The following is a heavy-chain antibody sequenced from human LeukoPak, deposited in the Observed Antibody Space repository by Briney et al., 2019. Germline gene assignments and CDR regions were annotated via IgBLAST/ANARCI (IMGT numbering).Heavy chain of an antibody. CDR2: ISGSGGST. CDR1: GFTFSSYD. CDR3: ARDMDYYDSSAPTLWFDP. J-gene: IGHJ5*02. V-gene: IGHV3-23*01. Sequence: PGGSLRLSCAASGFTFSSYDMSWVRQAPGKGLEWVSGISGSGGSTYYADSVKGRFTISRDNSKNTLYLQMNSLRAEDTAVYYCARDMDYYDSSAPTLWFDPWGQGTLVTVSS. D-gene: IGHD3-22*01.